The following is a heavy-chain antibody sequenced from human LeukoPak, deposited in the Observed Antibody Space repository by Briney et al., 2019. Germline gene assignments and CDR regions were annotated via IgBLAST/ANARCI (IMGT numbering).Heavy chain of an antibody. J-gene: IGHJ3*02. CDR1: GGSISSYY. Sequence: PSETLSLTCTVSGGSISSYYWSWIRQPPGMGLEWIGYIYYSGSTNYNPSLKSRVTISVDTSKNQFSLKLSSVTAADTAVYYCARGARRARRAFDIWGQGTMVTVSS. D-gene: IGHD3-10*01. V-gene: IGHV4-59*01. CDR2: IYYSGST. CDR3: ARGARRARRAFDI.